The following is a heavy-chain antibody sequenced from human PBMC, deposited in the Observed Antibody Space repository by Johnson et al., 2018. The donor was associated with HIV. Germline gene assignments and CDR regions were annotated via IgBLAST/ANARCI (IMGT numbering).Heavy chain of an antibody. V-gene: IGHV3-23*04. J-gene: IGHJ3*02. D-gene: IGHD2-15*01. CDR2: ISGSGGGT. CDR3: AKGGRGLAFDI. CDR1: GFTFDDYD. Sequence: MQLVESGGGVVRPGGSLRLSCAASGFTFDDYDMSWVRQAPGKGLEWVSGISGSGGGTYYADSVKGRFTISRDTSKNTLYLQMNSLRAEDTAIYYCAKGGRGLAFDIWGQGTMVTVSS.